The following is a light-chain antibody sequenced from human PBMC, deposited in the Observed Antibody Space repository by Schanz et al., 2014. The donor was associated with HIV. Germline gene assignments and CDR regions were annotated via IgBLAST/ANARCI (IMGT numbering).Light chain of an antibody. CDR3: QQYGSSSWT. CDR1: QSVSSY. V-gene: IGKV3D-15*01. CDR2: GAS. Sequence: EIVLTQSPATLSLSPGESATLSCRASQSVSSYLDWFQQKPGQAPRLLIYGASSRATGIPDRFSGSGSGTEFTLTISSLQSEDFATYYCQQYGSSSWTFGQGTKV. J-gene: IGKJ1*01.